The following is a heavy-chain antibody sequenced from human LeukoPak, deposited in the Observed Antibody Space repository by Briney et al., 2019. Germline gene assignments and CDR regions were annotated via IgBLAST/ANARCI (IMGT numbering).Heavy chain of an antibody. CDR2: IIPIFGIA. J-gene: IGHJ6*02. CDR3: ATLRDSYNLDGMDV. Sequence: SVKVSCRASGGTFSSYAISWVRQAPGQGLEWMGRIIPIFGIANYAQKFQGRVTITADKSTSTAYMELSSLRSEDTAVYYCATLRDSYNLDGMDVWGQGTTVTVSS. D-gene: IGHD5-24*01. CDR1: GGTFSSYA. V-gene: IGHV1-69*04.